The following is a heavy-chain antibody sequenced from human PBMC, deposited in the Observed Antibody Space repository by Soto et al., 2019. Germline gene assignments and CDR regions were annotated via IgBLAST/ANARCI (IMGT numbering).Heavy chain of an antibody. D-gene: IGHD3-16*01. CDR1: GGSISSYY. CDR3: ASQGGGVLPFFDY. Sequence: PSETLSLTCTVSGGSISSYYWSWIRQPPGKGLEWIGYIYYSGSTYYNPSLKSRVTISVDTSKNQFSLKLSSVTAADTAVYYCASQGGGVLPFFDYWGQGTLVTVSS. J-gene: IGHJ4*02. CDR2: IYYSGST. V-gene: IGHV4-59*04.